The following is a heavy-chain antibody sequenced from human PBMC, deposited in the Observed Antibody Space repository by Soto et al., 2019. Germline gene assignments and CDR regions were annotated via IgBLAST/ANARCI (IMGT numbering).Heavy chain of an antibody. V-gene: IGHV3-64*01. J-gene: IGHJ6*03. Sequence: EAQLVESGGGLVQPGGSLRLSCSASVFTFSNYEIHLVLQAPGKGLEYVSGISNNGAHTDYAKSVKGRFTISRDNSENTLYLQMGSLRAEDMALYYCARRGYGSRWPNVYMDVWGKGTTVTVSS. CDR1: VFTFSNYE. D-gene: IGHD6-13*01. CDR2: ISNNGAHT. CDR3: ARRGYGSRWPNVYMDV.